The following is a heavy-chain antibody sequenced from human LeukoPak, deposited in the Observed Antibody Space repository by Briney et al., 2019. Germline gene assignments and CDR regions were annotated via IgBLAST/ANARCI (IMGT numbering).Heavy chain of an antibody. V-gene: IGHV5-51*01. J-gene: IGHJ4*02. CDR2: IYPGDSDT. Sequence: GESLKISCKGSGYSFTSYWIGWVRQMPGRGREGMGIIYPGDSDTRYSTSFQGQVTISADRSISTAYLQWSSLKASDTAMYYCARIPGIAAAGLTYFDYWGQGTLVTVSS. D-gene: IGHD6-13*01. CDR1: GYSFTSYW. CDR3: ARIPGIAAAGLTYFDY.